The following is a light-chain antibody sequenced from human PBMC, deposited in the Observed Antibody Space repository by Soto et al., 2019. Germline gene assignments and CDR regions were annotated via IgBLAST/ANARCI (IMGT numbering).Light chain of an antibody. CDR3: QQYNNWPCT. CDR2: GAS. V-gene: IGKV3-15*01. Sequence: EIVMTQSPATLSVSPGERATLSCRASQSVSSNLAWYQQKPGQAPRLLIYGASTRATGIPARFSGSGSGTEFTLTISSLQSEDFAVYYCQQYNNWPCTFGGGTKVDIK. CDR1: QSVSSN. J-gene: IGKJ4*01.